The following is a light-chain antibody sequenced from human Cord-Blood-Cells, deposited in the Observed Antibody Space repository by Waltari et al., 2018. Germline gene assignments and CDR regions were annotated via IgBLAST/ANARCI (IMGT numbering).Light chain of an antibody. Sequence: IQLTQSPSSLSASVGDRVTITCRARQGISSYLAWYQQKPGKAPNLLIYASYTLQSGVPSRFSGSGSATDFTLTISSLQPEDFATYYCQQLNSYPLTFGGGTKVEIK. CDR3: QQLNSYPLT. J-gene: IGKJ4*01. CDR2: ASY. CDR1: QGISSY. V-gene: IGKV1-9*01.